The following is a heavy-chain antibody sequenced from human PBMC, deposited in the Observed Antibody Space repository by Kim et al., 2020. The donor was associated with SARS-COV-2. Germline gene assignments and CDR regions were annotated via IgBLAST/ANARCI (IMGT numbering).Heavy chain of an antibody. CDR3: ARSSAWSPAWISGSYYYFDY. V-gene: IGHV1-8*01. D-gene: IGHD1-26*01. CDR2: MNPNSANT. J-gene: IGHJ4*02. Sequence: ASVKVSCKASGYTFTSYDINWVRQATGQGLEWIGWMNPNSANTGYAQKFQGRVTMTRNTSITTAYMELSSLRSEDTAVYYCARSSAWSPAWISGSYYYFDYWGQGALVTVSS. CDR1: GYTFTSYD.